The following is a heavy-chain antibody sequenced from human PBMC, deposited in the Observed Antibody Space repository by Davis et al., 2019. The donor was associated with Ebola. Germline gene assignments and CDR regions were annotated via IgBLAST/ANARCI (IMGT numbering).Heavy chain of an antibody. CDR2: IRYDGSNK. Sequence: GGSLRLSCAASTVTFGVDAMSWVRQAPGKGLEWVAFIRYDGSNKYYADSVKGRFTISRDNSKNTLYLQMNSLRAEDTAVYYCAKATYSYAVGPTPPDYWGQGTLVTVSS. CDR3: AKATYSYAVGPTPPDY. D-gene: IGHD2-2*01. V-gene: IGHV3-30*02. J-gene: IGHJ4*02. CDR1: TVTFGVDA.